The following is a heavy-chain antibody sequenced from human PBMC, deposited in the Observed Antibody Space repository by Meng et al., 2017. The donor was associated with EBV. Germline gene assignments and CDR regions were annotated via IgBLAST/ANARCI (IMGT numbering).Heavy chain of an antibody. Sequence: QAQLGRSAAEGKKPGSAVKVSCKTSGGPFSYYAISWVRQAPGQGLEWLGGFLPRLGAPNYAQKFHGRVKITADESTSTHYMDLSSLRSEDTAIYYCASESGRGYTPDYWGQGTLVTVSS. J-gene: IGHJ4*02. CDR3: ASESGRGYTPDY. CDR1: GGPFSYYA. D-gene: IGHD3-10*01. V-gene: IGHV1-69*01. CDR2: FLPRLGAP.